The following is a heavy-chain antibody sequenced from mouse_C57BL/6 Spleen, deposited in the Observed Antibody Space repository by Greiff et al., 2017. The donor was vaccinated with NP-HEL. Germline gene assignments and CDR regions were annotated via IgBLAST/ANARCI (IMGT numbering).Heavy chain of an antibody. CDR2: IDPANGNT. V-gene: IGHV14-3*01. CDR3: ARQLRLRDYAMDY. CDR1: GFNIKNTY. J-gene: IGHJ4*01. D-gene: IGHD3-2*02. Sequence: VQLKESVAELVRPGASVKLSCTASGFNIKNTYMHWVKQRPEQGLEWIGRIDPANGNTKYAPKFQGKATITADTSSNTAYLQLSSLTSEDTAIYYWARQLRLRDYAMDYWGQGTSVTVSS.